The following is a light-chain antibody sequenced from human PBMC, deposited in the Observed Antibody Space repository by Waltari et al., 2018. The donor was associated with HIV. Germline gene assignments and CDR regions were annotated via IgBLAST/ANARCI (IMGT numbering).Light chain of an antibody. CDR3: SAYARSAAHVI. Sequence: QSALTQPASVSGSPGQSITISCSGTSRDVGGYRYVSWYQQHPDKAPKLVIFDVSNRPSGVSNRFSASRSGNTASLTISGLQTEDEGDYFCSAYARSAAHVIFGGGTKLTVL. J-gene: IGLJ2*01. V-gene: IGLV2-14*03. CDR1: SRDVGGYRY. CDR2: DVS.